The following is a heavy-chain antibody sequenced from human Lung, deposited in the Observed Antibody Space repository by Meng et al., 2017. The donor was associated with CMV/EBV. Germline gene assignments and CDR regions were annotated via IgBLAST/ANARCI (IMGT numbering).Heavy chain of an antibody. V-gene: IGHV3-9*01. D-gene: IGHD5-18*01. Sequence: SLKISRAASGFTFDDYAMHWVRQAPGKGLEWVSGISWNSGSIGYADSVKGRFTISRDNAKNSLYLQMNSLRAEDTALYYCAKDTGGYSYGYNAFDIWGQGTMVTVSS. CDR3: AKDTGGYSYGYNAFDI. J-gene: IGHJ3*02. CDR1: GFTFDDYA. CDR2: ISWNSGSI.